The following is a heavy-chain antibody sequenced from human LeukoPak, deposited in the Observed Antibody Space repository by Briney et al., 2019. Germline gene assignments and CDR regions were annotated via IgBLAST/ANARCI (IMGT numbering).Heavy chain of an antibody. CDR1: DDSIRSYY. V-gene: IGHV4-59*01. J-gene: IGHJ4*02. CDR2: IHNNGDT. D-gene: IGHD3-22*01. CDR3: GRWGYFDSGNYFVVGY. Sequence: SETLSLTCTVSDDSIRSYYWNWIRQAPGKALEWIGHIHNNGDTAYNFSLKSRVTISMDTSKNQFSLKLSSVTAADTAVYYCGRWGYFDSGNYFVVGYWGQGTVDTVSS.